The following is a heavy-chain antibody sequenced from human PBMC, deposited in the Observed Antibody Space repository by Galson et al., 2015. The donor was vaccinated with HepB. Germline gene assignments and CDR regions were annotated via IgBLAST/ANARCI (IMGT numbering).Heavy chain of an antibody. V-gene: IGHV3-23*01. CDR1: GFTFSSYA. J-gene: IGHJ1*01. D-gene: IGHD1-26*01. Sequence: SLRLSCAASGFTFSSYAMSWVRQAPGKGLEWVSAISGSGGSTYYADSVKGRFTISRDNSRNTLYLQMNSLRAEDTAVYYCAKDLVGATREYFQHWGQGTLVTVSS. CDR3: AKDLVGATREYFQH. CDR2: ISGSGGST.